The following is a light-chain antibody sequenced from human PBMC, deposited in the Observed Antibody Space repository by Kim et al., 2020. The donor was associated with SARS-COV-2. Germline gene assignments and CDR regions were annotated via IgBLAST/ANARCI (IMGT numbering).Light chain of an antibody. Sequence: VSQEERATRACKASQKLRSNLAWYQQEPGQAPRLLNYGASTRATAFPARFSGSGSGTEFTLTISSLQSEDCAVYYCQEYDSWPLAFGGGTKVDIK. V-gene: IGKV3-15*01. J-gene: IGKJ4*01. CDR1: QKLRSN. CDR2: GAS. CDR3: QEYDSWPLA.